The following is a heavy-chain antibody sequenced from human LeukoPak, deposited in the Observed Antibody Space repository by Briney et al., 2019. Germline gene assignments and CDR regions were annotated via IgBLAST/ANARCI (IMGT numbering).Heavy chain of an antibody. J-gene: IGHJ2*01. CDR3: ARGIEQWLDPYWYFDL. CDR1: GGSLSSSNW. Sequence: PSGTLSLTCAVSGGSLSSSNWWRWAPQPPGKGLEWVGEIYHSGSTNYNPSLKSRVTISVDKSKNQFSLKLSSVTAADTAVYYCARGIEQWLDPYWYFDLWGRGTLVTVSS. V-gene: IGHV4-4*02. CDR2: IYHSGST. D-gene: IGHD6-19*01.